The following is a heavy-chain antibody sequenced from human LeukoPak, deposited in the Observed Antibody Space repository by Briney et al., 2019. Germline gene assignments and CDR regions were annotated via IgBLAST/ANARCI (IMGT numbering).Heavy chain of an antibody. CDR1: GFIFSNYW. J-gene: IGHJ4*02. Sequence: GGSLRLSCAASGFIFSNYWMSWVRQVPGKGLEWVANMKQDGREKYLVDSVKGRFTISRDNAKNSVYLQMNSLTDEDTAVYYCARGEVHYYGSGSDYWGQGTLVTVSS. V-gene: IGHV3-7*01. CDR3: ARGEVHYYGSGSDY. D-gene: IGHD3-10*01. CDR2: MKQDGREK.